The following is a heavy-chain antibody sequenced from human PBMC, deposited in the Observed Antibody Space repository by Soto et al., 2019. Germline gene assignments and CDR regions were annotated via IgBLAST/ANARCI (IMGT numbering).Heavy chain of an antibody. V-gene: IGHV6-1*01. CDR1: GDSVSSNSAA. D-gene: IGHD3-10*01. J-gene: IGHJ4*02. CDR3: ARTMIKYYSGSGRPYYFDY. CDR2: TYYRSKWYN. Sequence: QTLSLTCAISGDSVSSNSAAWNWIRQSPSRGLEWLGRTYYRSKWYNDYAVSVKSRITINPDTSKNQFSLQLNSVTPEDTAVYYCARTMIKYYSGSGRPYYFDYWGKGTLVTVSS.